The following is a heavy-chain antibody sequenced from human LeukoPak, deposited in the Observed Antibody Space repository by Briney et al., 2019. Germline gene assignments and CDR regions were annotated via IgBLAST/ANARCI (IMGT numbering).Heavy chain of an antibody. V-gene: IGHV1-18*01. CDR1: GYTFTSYG. J-gene: IGHJ3*02. D-gene: IGHD6-13*01. CDR2: INAYNGNT. CDR3: ARIAADAFDI. Sequence: ASVKVSCKASGYTFTSYGISWVRQAPGQGLEWMGWINAYNGNTNYAQKLKGRVTMTTDTSTSTAYMELRSLKADDTAVYYCARIAADAFDIWGQGTMVTVSS.